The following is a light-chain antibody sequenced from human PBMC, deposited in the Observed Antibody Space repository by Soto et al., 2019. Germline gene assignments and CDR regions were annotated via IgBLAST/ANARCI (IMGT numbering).Light chain of an antibody. J-gene: IGKJ3*01. CDR1: QSISSY. Sequence: EIVLTQSPATLSLSPGERATLSCRASQSISSYLAWYQQQPDQAPRLLIYDASTRATAIPARFSGSGSGTDFTLTISSLEPEDFAFYYCHQRSTWPFTFGPGTKVDIK. CDR3: HQRSTWPFT. CDR2: DAS. V-gene: IGKV3-11*01.